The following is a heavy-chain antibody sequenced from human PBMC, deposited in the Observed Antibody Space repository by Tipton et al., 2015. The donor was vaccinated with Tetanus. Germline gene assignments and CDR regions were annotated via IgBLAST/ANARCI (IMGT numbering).Heavy chain of an antibody. D-gene: IGHD2-8*01. CDR2: ISSSSSYI. J-gene: IGHJ4*02. CDR1: GYTFSAHT. V-gene: IGHV3-21*04. Sequence: SLRLSCKASGYTFSAHTMHWVRQAPGKGLEWVSAISSSSSYIYYADSVKGRFTIFRDNAKNSLYLQMNSLSADDTAVYYCGKQNGVRWVVDHWGQGTLVTVSS. CDR3: GKQNGVRWVVDH.